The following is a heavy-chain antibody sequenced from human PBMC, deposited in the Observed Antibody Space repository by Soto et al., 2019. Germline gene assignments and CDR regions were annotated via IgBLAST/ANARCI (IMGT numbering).Heavy chain of an antibody. CDR3: ARRGYCTNGVCCSYYGMDV. J-gene: IGHJ6*02. CDR1: GYSFTSYW. V-gene: IGHV5-51*01. Sequence: GESLKISCKGSGYSFTSYWIGWVRQMPGKGLEWMGIIYPGDSDTRYSPSFQGQVTISADKSISTAYLQWSSLKASDTAMYYCARRGYCTNGVCCSYYGMDVWGQGTTVTVSS. CDR2: IYPGDSDT. D-gene: IGHD2-8*01.